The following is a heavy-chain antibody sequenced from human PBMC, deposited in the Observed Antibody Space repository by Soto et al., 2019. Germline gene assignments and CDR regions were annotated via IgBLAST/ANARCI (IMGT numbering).Heavy chain of an antibody. CDR1: GGSISSYY. Sequence: SETLSLTCTVSGGSISSYYCSWIRQPPGEGLEWIGCIYYSGSTNYNPSLKSRVTISVDTPKNQFSLKLSSVTAADTAVYYCASFITMVRGDFDYWGQGTLVTVSS. D-gene: IGHD3-10*01. V-gene: IGHV4-59*08. J-gene: IGHJ4*02. CDR2: IYYSGST. CDR3: ASFITMVRGDFDY.